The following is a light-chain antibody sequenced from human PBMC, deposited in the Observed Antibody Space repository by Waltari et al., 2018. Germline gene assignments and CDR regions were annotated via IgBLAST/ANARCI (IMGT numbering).Light chain of an antibody. Sequence: QSALTQPASVSVSPGQSITISCTGTSSDVGGSNYVSWYQQHPGKAPKLMIYDVSKRPSGVSNRFSGSKSGNTASLTISGLQAEDEADYYCSSYTSSSTWVFGGGTKLTVL. CDR1: SSDVGGSNY. V-gene: IGLV2-14*01. J-gene: IGLJ3*02. CDR2: DVS. CDR3: SSYTSSSTWV.